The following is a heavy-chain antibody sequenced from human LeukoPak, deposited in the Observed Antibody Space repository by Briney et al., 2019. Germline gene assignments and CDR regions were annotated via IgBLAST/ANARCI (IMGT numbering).Heavy chain of an antibody. J-gene: IGHJ4*02. D-gene: IGHD3-22*01. CDR2: ISSGGGTI. Sequence: GGFLRLSCVVSGFTFSIYEMNWVRQAPGKGLEWVSYISSGGGTIYYADSVKGRFTISRDNAKNSLYLQMNSLRAEDTAVYYCARIRADSSGYYYKYFDFWGQGTLVTVSS. V-gene: IGHV3-48*03. CDR1: GFTFSIYE. CDR3: ARIRADSSGYYYKYFDF.